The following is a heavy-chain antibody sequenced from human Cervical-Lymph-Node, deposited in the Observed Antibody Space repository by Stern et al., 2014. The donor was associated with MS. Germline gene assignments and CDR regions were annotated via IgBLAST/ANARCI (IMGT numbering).Heavy chain of an antibody. CDR1: GGSISSGGYS. V-gene: IGHV4-30-2*01. D-gene: IGHD4-17*01. CDR3: ARSSTVTPNAFDI. J-gene: IGHJ3*02. Sequence: QVQLQESGSGLVKPSQTLSLTCAVSGGSISSGGYSWSWIRQPTGKGLEWLGYIDHSERTYYNPSLKSRVTISVDRSKNQFSLKLSSVTAADTAVYYCARSSTVTPNAFDIWGQGTMVTVSS. CDR2: IDHSERT.